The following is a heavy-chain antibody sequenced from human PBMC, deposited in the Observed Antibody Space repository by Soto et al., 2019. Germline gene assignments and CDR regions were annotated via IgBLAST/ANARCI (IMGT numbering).Heavy chain of an antibody. CDR2: IHYSGST. D-gene: IGHD2-21*01. Sequence: QVELQESGPGLVKPSQTLSLTCTVSGGSITSGDYYWSWIRQPPGKGLEWIGNIHYSGSTYYNPSLKSRLTISVDTSKNQFSLKLSSLTAADTAVYYCARDLLSRVGMDVWGQGTTVTVSS. CDR1: GGSITSGDYY. J-gene: IGHJ6*02. V-gene: IGHV4-30-4*01. CDR3: ARDLLSRVGMDV.